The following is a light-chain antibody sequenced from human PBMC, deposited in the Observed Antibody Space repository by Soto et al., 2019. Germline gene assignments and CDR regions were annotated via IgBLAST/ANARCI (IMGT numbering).Light chain of an antibody. V-gene: IGLV1-44*01. CDR3: GSWDDKVNGVV. Sequence: QLVLTQPPSESGTPGQRVSISCSGVISNLGRNTVNWYQHVPGTAPKLLIYGNDKRPSGVPDRFSGFKSGTSASLAISGLQSEDEADYYCGSWDDKVNGVVFGGGTKLTVL. J-gene: IGLJ2*01. CDR1: ISNLGRNT. CDR2: GND.